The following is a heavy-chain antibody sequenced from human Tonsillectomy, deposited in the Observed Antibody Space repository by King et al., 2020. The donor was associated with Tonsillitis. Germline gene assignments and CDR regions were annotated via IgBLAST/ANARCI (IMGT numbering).Heavy chain of an antibody. D-gene: IGHD3-10*01. CDR1: GFTFDDYA. CDR3: AKDMHGSGTLDAFDF. CDR2: ISWHSGYK. Sequence: VQLVESGGGLVQPGRSLRLSCAASGFTFDDYAMAWVRQVPGKGLQWVSGISWHSGYKGYADSVKGRFTISRDNAKNSLYLQMNSLRAEDTALYYCAKDMHGSGTLDAFDFWGQGTMVTVSS. V-gene: IGHV3-9*01. J-gene: IGHJ3*01.